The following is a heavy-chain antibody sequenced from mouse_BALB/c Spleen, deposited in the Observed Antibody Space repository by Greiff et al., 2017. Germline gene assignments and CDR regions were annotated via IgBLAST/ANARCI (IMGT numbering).Heavy chain of an antibody. CDR1: GFSLTSYG. J-gene: IGHJ1*01. Sequence: VQGVESGPGLVAPSQSLSITCTVSGFSLTSYGVHWVRQPPGKGLEWLGVIWAGGSTNYNSALMSSLSISKDNSKSQVFLKMNSLQTDDTAMYYCARAPLATGSYFDVWGAGTTVTVSS. CDR3: ARAPLATGSYFDV. CDR2: IWAGGST. D-gene: IGHD1-1*01. V-gene: IGHV2-9*02.